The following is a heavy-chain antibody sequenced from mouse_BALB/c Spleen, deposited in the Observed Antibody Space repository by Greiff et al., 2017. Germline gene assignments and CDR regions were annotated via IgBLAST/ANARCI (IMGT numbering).Heavy chain of an antibody. CDR3: TSEGSFYYYSSARYYFDY. CDR2: IDPYDSET. CDR1: GYTFTSYW. J-gene: IGHJ2*01. V-gene: IGHV1-74*01. D-gene: IGHD2-5*01. Sequence: QVQVKQSGAELVRPGASGKLSCKVSGYTFTSYWMNWVKQRPEQGLEWIGRIDPYDSETHYNQKFKDKAILTVDKSSSTAYMQLSSLTSEDSAVYSGTSEGSFYYYSSARYYFDYWGQGTTLTVSS.